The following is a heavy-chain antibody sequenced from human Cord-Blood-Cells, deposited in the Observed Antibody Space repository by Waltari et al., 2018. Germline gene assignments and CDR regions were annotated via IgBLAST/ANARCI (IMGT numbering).Heavy chain of an antibody. V-gene: IGHV4-39*01. Sequence: QLQLQESGPGLVKPSETLSLTCTVSGGSISSSSYYWGWIRQPPGEGLEWIGGIYYSGSTYSNPSLKSRVTISVDTSKNQFSLKLSSVTAADTAVYYCARLSRLEPNFDYWGQGTLVTVSS. D-gene: IGHD1-1*01. CDR3: ARLSRLEPNFDY. J-gene: IGHJ4*02. CDR1: GGSISSSSYY. CDR2: IYYSGST.